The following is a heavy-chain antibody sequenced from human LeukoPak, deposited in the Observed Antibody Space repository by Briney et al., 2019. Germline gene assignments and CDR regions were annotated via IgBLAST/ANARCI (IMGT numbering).Heavy chain of an antibody. D-gene: IGHD3-16*01. Sequence: GASVKVTCKASGYTFTGYYMHWVRQAPGQGLEWMGWINANSGGTNYAQKFQGRVTITRDTSISTAYMELSRLRSDDTAVYYCARATYYVWGSYNWFDPWGQGTLVTVSS. V-gene: IGHV1-2*02. CDR3: ARATYYVWGSYNWFDP. J-gene: IGHJ5*02. CDR1: GYTFTGYY. CDR2: INANSGGT.